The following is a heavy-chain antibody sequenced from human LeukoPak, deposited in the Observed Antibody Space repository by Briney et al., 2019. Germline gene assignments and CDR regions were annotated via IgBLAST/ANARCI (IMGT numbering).Heavy chain of an antibody. CDR1: GFTFDDYA. Sequence: QTGGSLRLSCAASGFTFDDYAMHWVRQAPGKGLEWVSGISWNSGSIGYADSVKGRFTISRDNAKNSLYLQMNSLRAEDTALYYCAKDIRGGYYGPLGSYYYYGMDVWGQGTTVTVSS. V-gene: IGHV3-9*01. CDR3: AKDIRGGYYGPLGSYYYYGMDV. CDR2: ISWNSGSI. J-gene: IGHJ6*02. D-gene: IGHD3-10*01.